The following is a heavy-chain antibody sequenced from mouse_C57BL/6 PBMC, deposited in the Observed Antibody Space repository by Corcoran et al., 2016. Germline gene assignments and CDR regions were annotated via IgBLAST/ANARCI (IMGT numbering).Heavy chain of an antibody. CDR1: GYTFTSHG. CDR3: ARRDYDGFFDV. CDR2: IDPRSGNT. V-gene: IGHV1-81*01. Sequence: QVQLQQSEAEQARPGASVKLSGMSSGYTFTSHGISWVKQRTGQGLEWIGEIDPRSGNTYYNEKFKGKATLTADKSYSTAYMELRSLTSVDSAVYFCARRDYDGFFDVWGTGTTVTVSS. D-gene: IGHD2-4*01. J-gene: IGHJ1*03.